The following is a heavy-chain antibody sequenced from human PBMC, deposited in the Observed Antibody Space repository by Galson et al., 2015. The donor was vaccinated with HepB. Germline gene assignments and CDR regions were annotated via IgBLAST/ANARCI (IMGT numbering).Heavy chain of an antibody. CDR3: ARRGYSGAYDYYYYMDV. J-gene: IGHJ6*03. CDR2: INPNGGST. V-gene: IGHV1-46*01. D-gene: IGHD1-26*01. Sequence: SVKVSCKASGYIFTSYYIHWVRQAPGQGLEWMGIINPNGGSTSYAQKFQGRVTMTRDTSTSTVYMELSSLRSEDTAVYYCARRGYSGAYDYYYYMDVWGKGTTVTVSS. CDR1: GYIFTSYY.